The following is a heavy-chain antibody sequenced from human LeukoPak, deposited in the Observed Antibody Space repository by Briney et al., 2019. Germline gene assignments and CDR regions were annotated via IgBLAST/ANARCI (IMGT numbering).Heavy chain of an antibody. CDR2: INWNGGST. CDR3: ARGRYCSSTSCYDRDAFDI. CDR1: GFPFDDYG. Sequence: RPGGSLRLSFAASGFPFDDYGMSWVRQAPGKGLEWVSGINWNGGSTGYADSVKGRFTISRDNAKNSLYLQMNSLRAEDTALYYCARGRYCSSTSCYDRDAFDIWGQGTMFTVSS. D-gene: IGHD2-2*01. V-gene: IGHV3-20*03. J-gene: IGHJ3*02.